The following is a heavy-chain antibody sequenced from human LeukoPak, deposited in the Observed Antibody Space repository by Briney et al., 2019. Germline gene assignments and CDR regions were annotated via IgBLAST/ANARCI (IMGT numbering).Heavy chain of an antibody. CDR2: ISISSGTI. V-gene: IGHV3-48*01. D-gene: IGHD3-10*02. CDR3: AELGITMIGGV. Sequence: PGGSLRLSCAASGFTFSSYSMNWVRQAPGQGLEWVSYISISSGTIDYADSVKGRVTISRDNAKNSLYLQMNSLRAEDTAVYYCAELGITMIGGVWGKGTTVTIPS. CDR1: GFTFSSYS. J-gene: IGHJ6*04.